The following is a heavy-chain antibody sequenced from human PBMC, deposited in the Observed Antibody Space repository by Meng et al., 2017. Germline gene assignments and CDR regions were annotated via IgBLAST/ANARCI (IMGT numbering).Heavy chain of an antibody. CDR3: ARRSQGLGYSSSWMYYYYYGMDV. D-gene: IGHD6-13*01. Sequence: VKVSCKASGYTFTSYGISWVRQAPGQGLEWMGWISAYNGNTNYAQKLQGRVTMTTDTSTSTAYMELRSLRSDDTAVYYCARRSQGLGYSSSWMYYYYYGMDVWGQGTTVTVSS. CDR1: GYTFTSYG. CDR2: ISAYNGNT. J-gene: IGHJ6*02. V-gene: IGHV1-18*01.